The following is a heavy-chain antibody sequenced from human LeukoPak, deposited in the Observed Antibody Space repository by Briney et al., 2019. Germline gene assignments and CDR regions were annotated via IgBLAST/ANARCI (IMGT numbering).Heavy chain of an antibody. CDR3: ARGWRRITMIVVVTITGVRAFDI. J-gene: IGHJ3*02. CDR1: GYTFTSYD. CDR2: MNPNSGNT. V-gene: IGHV1-8*01. D-gene: IGHD3-22*01. Sequence: ASVKVSCKASGYTFTSYDINWVRQATGQGLEWMGWMNPNSGNTGYEQKFQGRVTMTRNTSISTAYMELSSLRSEDTAVYYCARGWRRITMIVVVTITGVRAFDIWGQGTMVTVSS.